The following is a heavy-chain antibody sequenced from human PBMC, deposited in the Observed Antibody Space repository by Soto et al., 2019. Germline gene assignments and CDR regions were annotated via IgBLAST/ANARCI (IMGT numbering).Heavy chain of an antibody. CDR2: ISASNGTT. CDR1: GDTFSSDG. CDR3: AREPHLIKYYYSGMDV. V-gene: IGHV1-18*01. Sequence: QAQLVQSGAEVRKPGASVKVSCKASGDTFSSDGISWVRQAPGQGLEWMAWISASNGTTRYPQNLQGRVTLTTEKSPGTAYRELPSLRSDDTAVYYWAREPHLIKYYYSGMDVWGQGKTVTVSS. J-gene: IGHJ6*02.